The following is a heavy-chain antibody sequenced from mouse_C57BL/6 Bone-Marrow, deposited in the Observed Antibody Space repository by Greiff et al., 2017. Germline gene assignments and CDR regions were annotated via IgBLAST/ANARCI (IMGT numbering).Heavy chain of an antibody. CDR2: IHPNSGST. CDR1: GYTFTSYW. CDR3: SRDWSYWYFDV. V-gene: IGHV1-64*01. J-gene: IGHJ1*03. Sequence: QVQLQQPAAELVKPGASVTLSCKASGYTFTSYWMHWVKQRPGQDLEWIGMIHPNSGSTNYNEKFKSKATLTVDKSSSTAYMQLSSLTSEDSAVYYCSRDWSYWYFDVWGTGTTFTVSS.